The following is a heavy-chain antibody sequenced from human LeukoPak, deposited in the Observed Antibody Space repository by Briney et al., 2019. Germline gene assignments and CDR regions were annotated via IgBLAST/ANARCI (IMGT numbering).Heavy chain of an antibody. J-gene: IGHJ3*02. Sequence: SVKVSCKASGGTFSSYAISWVRQAPGQGLEWMGGIIPIFGTANYAQKFQGRVTVTTDTSTTTAYMDLRSLRSDDTAVYYCTRDYLTAAGSDAFDIWGQGTMVTVSS. V-gene: IGHV1-69*05. CDR3: TRDYLTAAGSDAFDI. CDR2: IIPIFGTA. CDR1: GGTFSSYA. D-gene: IGHD6-13*01.